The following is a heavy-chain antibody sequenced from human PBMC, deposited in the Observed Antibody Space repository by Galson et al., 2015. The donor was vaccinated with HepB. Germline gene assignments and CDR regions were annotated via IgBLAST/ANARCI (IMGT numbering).Heavy chain of an antibody. Sequence: SLRLSCAASGFTFNRYTMDWVRQAPGKGREWVAAVSFDGSDKYYAESVKGRFTISRDNSKSTLYLQMNSLRVEDTAFYYCARGPFYYGSTSYYSPCDYWGQGTLVTVSS. J-gene: IGHJ4*02. D-gene: IGHD3-10*01. CDR1: GFTFNRYT. CDR3: ARGPFYYGSTSYYSPCDY. CDR2: VSFDGSDK. V-gene: IGHV3-30*04.